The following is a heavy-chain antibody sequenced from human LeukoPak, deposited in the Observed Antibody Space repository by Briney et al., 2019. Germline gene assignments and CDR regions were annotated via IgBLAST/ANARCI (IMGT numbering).Heavy chain of an antibody. CDR3: ARSYYDSSGAFDY. D-gene: IGHD3-22*01. Sequence: SETLSLTCTVSGGSISSYYWSWIRQPPGKGLEWIGSIYYSGSTYYNPSLKSRVTISVDTSKNQFSLKLSSVTAADTAVYYCARSYYDSSGAFDYWGQGTLVTVSS. CDR2: IYYSGST. CDR1: GGSISSYY. V-gene: IGHV4-59*12. J-gene: IGHJ4*02.